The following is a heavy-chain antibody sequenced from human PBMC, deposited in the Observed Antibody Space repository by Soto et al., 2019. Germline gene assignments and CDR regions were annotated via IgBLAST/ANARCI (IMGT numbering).Heavy chain of an antibody. CDR2: IYYLGNT. D-gene: IGHD4-17*01. CDR3: ARSPYGDRQYNWFDP. Sequence: TSETLSLTCTVSGGSISSGPSYWGWIRQPPGQGLEWVGSIYYLGNTYYNSSLRSRVIISVDKSKNQFSLKLSSVTAADTAMYYCARSPYGDRQYNWFDPWGQGTLVTVSS. V-gene: IGHV4-39*01. J-gene: IGHJ5*02. CDR1: GGSISSGPSY.